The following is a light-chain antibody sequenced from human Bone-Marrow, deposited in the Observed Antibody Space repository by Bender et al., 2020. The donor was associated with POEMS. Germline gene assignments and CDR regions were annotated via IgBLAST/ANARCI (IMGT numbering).Light chain of an antibody. V-gene: IGLV1-44*01. CDR2: GND. CDR1: IGGNA. J-gene: IGLJ3*02. Sequence: IGGNAVNWWQQLPGTAPKLLIYGNDQRPSGDPDRFSGSKSGTSASLAISGLQSEDEADYFCSAWDGILNGWVFGGGTELTVL. CDR3: SAWDGILNGWV.